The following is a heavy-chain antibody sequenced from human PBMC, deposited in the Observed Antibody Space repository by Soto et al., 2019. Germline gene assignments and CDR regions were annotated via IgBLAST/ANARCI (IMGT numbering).Heavy chain of an antibody. CDR2: ISWNSGSI. CDR1: GFTFDDYA. V-gene: IGHV3-9*01. J-gene: IGHJ6*02. Sequence: DVQLVESGGGLVQTGRSLRLSCAASGFTFDDYAMHWVRQAPGKGLEWVSGISWNSGSIGYADSVKGRFTISRDNAKNSLYLQMNSLRAEDTALYYCAKDPTDYYYYGMDVWGQGTTVTVSS. CDR3: AKDPTDYYYYGMDV.